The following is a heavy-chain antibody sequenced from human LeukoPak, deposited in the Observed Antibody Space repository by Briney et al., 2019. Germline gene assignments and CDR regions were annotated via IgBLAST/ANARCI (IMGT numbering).Heavy chain of an antibody. V-gene: IGHV4-38-2*02. Sequence: SETLSLTCTVSGYSIRSGHYWGWIRQPPGKGLEWIGSMYHSGTTSYNPSLKSRVTMAVDTSKNQFSLELTSVTAADTAVYYCARGRRIVGEWGQGTLVTVSS. D-gene: IGHD1-26*01. CDR2: MYHSGTT. CDR1: GYSIRSGHY. J-gene: IGHJ4*02. CDR3: ARGRRIVGE.